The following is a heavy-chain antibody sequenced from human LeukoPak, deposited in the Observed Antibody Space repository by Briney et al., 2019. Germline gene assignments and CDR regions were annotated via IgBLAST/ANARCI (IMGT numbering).Heavy chain of an antibody. J-gene: IGHJ4*02. CDR3: AKDQLPPRY. V-gene: IGHV3-23*01. CDR1: GFTFSSHA. CDR2: ISGSGGST. Sequence: GGSLRLSCTPSGFTFSSHAMSWVRQAPGKGLEWVSAISGSGGSTYYADSVKGRFTISRDNSKNTLYLQMNSLRAEDTAVYYCAKDQLPPRYWGQGTLVTVSS.